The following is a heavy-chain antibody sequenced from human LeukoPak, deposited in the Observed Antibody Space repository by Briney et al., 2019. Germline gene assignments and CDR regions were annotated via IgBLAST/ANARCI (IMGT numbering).Heavy chain of an antibody. CDR2: IYSGGDT. D-gene: IGHD3-22*01. J-gene: IGHJ3*01. V-gene: IGHV3-66*02. CDR1: GSTVKRNY. Sequence: GGSLRLSCAVSGSTVKRNYMSWARQAPGKGLEWVSVIYSGGDTHYADSVKGRFTISRDNSKNTVYLQMNNLRPEDTAVYYCARLDDSNSRRPENDASDVWGQGTTVTVSS. CDR3: ARLDDSNSRRPENDASDV.